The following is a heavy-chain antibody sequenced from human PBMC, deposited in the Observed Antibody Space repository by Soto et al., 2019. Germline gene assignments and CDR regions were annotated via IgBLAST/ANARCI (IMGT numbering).Heavy chain of an antibody. CDR1: GYTFTGYY. CDR3: ARIKIYYDSSGRFDY. CDR2: INPNNGDT. V-gene: IGHV1-2*02. J-gene: IGHJ4*02. Sequence: ASVKVSCKNSGYTFTGYYMHWVRQAPGQGLEWMGWINPNNGDTNYAQNFQGRVTMTRDTSISIAPMELCRVRSDDTALYSGARIKIYYDSSGRFDYWGQGTPVTVSS. D-gene: IGHD3-22*01.